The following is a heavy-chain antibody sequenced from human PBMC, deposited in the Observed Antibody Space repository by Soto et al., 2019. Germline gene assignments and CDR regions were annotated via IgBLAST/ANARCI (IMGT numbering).Heavy chain of an antibody. V-gene: IGHV3-7*01. CDR3: ERGGGNSGNYSCLDF. Sequence: GGLMRLSWAAAGFIFSIQCMTWVRQPPGKGLEWVAYIKEDGIQKYYVDSVRGRFTIARDNGKNSLYLQMNSLRAEDTAVYHCERGGGNSGNYSCLDFWGQGTLVTVSS. D-gene: IGHD1-26*01. J-gene: IGHJ4*02. CDR1: GFIFSIQC. CDR2: IKEDGIQK.